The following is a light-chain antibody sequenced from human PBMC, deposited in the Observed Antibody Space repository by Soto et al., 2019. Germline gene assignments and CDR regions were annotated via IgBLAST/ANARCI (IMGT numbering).Light chain of an antibody. CDR3: QQRSNWPVT. CDR2: DAS. Sequence: EIVLTQSPATLSLSPGERATLSCRASQRVSSYLAWYQQNPGQAPRLLIYDASNRATGIPARFSGSGSGTDFTLTISSLEPEDFAVYYCQQRSNWPVTFGQGTKV. V-gene: IGKV3-11*01. J-gene: IGKJ1*01. CDR1: QRVSSY.